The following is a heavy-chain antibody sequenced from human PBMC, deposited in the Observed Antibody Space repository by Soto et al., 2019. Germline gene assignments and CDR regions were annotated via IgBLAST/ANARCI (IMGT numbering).Heavy chain of an antibody. Sequence: QVQLVESGGGVVQPGRSLRLSCAASGFTFSSYGMHLVRQAPGKGLEWVTVISYDGKVAYYADSVKGRFTISRDNSKNTLYLQMNSLRTEDTAMYYCAKEGPIPNWYFDYWGQGTLVTVSS. D-gene: IGHD1-1*01. CDR3: AKEGPIPNWYFDY. J-gene: IGHJ4*02. CDR2: ISYDGKVA. V-gene: IGHV3-30*18. CDR1: GFTFSSYG.